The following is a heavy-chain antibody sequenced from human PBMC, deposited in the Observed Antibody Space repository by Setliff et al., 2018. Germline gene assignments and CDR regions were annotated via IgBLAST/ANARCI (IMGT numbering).Heavy chain of an antibody. Sequence: SETLSLTCTVSGDSINDYYWSWIRQPPGKGLEWIGYVFFTGDTDYNPSLGSRVTISLDRSKTQFSLTLTSVTAADTAVYYCARMTGFQYIDVWGKGTTVTVS. D-gene: IGHD3-3*01. CDR2: VFFTGDT. J-gene: IGHJ6*03. CDR3: ARMTGFQYIDV. V-gene: IGHV4-59*08. CDR1: GDSINDYY.